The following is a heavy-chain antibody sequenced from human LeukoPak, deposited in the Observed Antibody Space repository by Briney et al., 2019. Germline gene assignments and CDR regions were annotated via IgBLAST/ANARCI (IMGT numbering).Heavy chain of an antibody. CDR3: AKGPRANWDRGYFDS. CDR1: GFTFSSYA. Sequence: GGSLRLSCAASGFTFSSYAMHWVRQAPGKGLEWVAVISYDGSNTYYADSVKGRFTISRDNSKNTLYLQMNSLRAEDTAVYYCAKGPRANWDRGYFDSWGQGTPVNVCS. V-gene: IGHV3-30-3*01. J-gene: IGHJ4*02. D-gene: IGHD7-27*01. CDR2: ISYDGSNT.